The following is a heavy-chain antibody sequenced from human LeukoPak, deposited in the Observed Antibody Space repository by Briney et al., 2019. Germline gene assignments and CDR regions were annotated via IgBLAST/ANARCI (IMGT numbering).Heavy chain of an antibody. D-gene: IGHD3-22*01. Sequence: ASVKVSCKASGYTFTGYYMHWVRQAPGQGLEWMGWINPNSGATYYAQNFQGRVTMTRDTSITTAYMELTSLRSDDTAVYYCASYYDSSGYHPSRFDYWGQGTLSPSPQ. CDR3: ASYYDSSGYHPSRFDY. J-gene: IGHJ4*02. V-gene: IGHV1-2*02. CDR1: GYTFTGYY. CDR2: INPNSGAT.